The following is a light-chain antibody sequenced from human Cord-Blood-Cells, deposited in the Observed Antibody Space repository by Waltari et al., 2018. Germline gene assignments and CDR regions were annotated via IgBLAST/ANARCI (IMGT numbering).Light chain of an antibody. Sequence: QSVLTQPPSVSGAPGQRVTISCTGSSSNIGAGYDVHWYQQLPGTAPKLLIYGNSNRPSGVPDRFSRSKSGTSASLAITGLQAEDVADYYCQSYDSSLSGSVFGGGTKLPVL. CDR3: QSYDSSLSGSV. J-gene: IGLJ3*02. CDR1: SSNIGAGYD. V-gene: IGLV1-40*01. CDR2: GNS.